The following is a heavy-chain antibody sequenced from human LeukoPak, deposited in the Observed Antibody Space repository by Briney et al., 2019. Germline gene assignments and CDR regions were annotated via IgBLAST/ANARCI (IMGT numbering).Heavy chain of an antibody. D-gene: IGHD6-13*01. CDR3: ARVRIAAAGPSYYYYMDV. CDR2: IIPIFGTA. CDR1: GYTFTSYA. Sequence: GASVKVSCKASGYTFTSYAISWVRQAPGQGLEWMGGIIPIFGTANYAQKFQGRVTITADESTSTAYMELSSLRSEDTAVYYCARVRIAAAGPSYYYYMDVWGKGTTVTISS. J-gene: IGHJ6*03. V-gene: IGHV1-69*13.